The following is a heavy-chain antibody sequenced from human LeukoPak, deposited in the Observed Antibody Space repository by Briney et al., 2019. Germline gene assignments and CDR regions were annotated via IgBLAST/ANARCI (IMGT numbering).Heavy chain of an antibody. D-gene: IGHD3-3*01. CDR2: IIPIFGTA. J-gene: IGHJ5*02. V-gene: IGHV1-69*13. Sequence: EASVKVSCKASGGTFSSYAISWVRQAPGQVLESMGGIIPIFGTANYAQKFQGRVTITADESTSTAYMELSSLRSEDTAVYYCARDLRFLEWLSQRHWFDPWGQGTLVTVSS. CDR1: GGTFSSYA. CDR3: ARDLRFLEWLSQRHWFDP.